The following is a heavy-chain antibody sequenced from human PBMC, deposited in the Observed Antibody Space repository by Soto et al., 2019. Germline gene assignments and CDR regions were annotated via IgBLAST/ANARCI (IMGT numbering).Heavy chain of an antibody. D-gene: IGHD3-10*01. CDR3: ARLYYYYGSVTISPKYYYGMDV. CDR1: GFDFTTYW. V-gene: IGHV5-51*01. CDR2: IYPGDSDT. J-gene: IGHJ6*02. Sequence: GESLKISCKGSGFDFTTYWIGWVRQTPGEGLEWMGIIYPGDSDTRYSPSFQGQVTISADKSITTAYLRWSSLEASDSAMYYCARLYYYYGSVTISPKYYYGMDVWGQGTTVTVSS.